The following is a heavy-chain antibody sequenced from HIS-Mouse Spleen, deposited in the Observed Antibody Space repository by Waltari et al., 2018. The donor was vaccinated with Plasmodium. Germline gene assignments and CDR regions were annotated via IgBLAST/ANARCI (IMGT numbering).Heavy chain of an antibody. J-gene: IGHJ6*02. CDR1: GYTFTSYY. D-gene: IGHD6-19*01. CDR3: ARDLFRIGVAGTEYYYGMDV. V-gene: IGHV1-46*01. Sequence: QVQLVQSGAEVKKPGASVKVSCKASGYTFTSYYMHWVRQAPGQGLEWMGITNPGGGSTSYAQKFQGRVTMTRDTSTSTVYMELSSLRSEDTAVYYCARDLFRIGVAGTEYYYGMDVWGQGTTVTVSS. CDR2: TNPGGGST.